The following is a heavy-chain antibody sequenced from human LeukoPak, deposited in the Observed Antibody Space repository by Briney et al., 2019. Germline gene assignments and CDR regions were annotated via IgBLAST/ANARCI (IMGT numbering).Heavy chain of an antibody. J-gene: IGHJ4*02. V-gene: IGHV3-30*18. CDR1: GFTFSSYG. CDR2: ISYDGSNK. Sequence: GRSLRLSCAASGFTFSSYGMHWVRQAPGKGLEWVAVISYDGSNKYYADSVKGRFTISRDNSKNTLYLQMNSLRAEDTAVYYCAKLYSGSSHPEGYLDYWGQGTLVTVSS. D-gene: IGHD1-26*01. CDR3: AKLYSGSSHPEGYLDY.